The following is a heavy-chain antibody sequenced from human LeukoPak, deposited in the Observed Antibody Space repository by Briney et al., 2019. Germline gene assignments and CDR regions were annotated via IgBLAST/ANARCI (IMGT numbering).Heavy chain of an antibody. Sequence: GGSLRLSCAASGFTFSNYNMNWVRQAPGKAMEWVSSITSSGTYIFYADSVKGRFTISRDNAKNSLYLQMNSLRAEDTAVYYCARDCNRTYCYDYWGQGTLVTVSS. CDR2: ITSSGTYI. J-gene: IGHJ4*02. CDR1: GFTFSNYN. V-gene: IGHV3-21*01. CDR3: ARDCNRTYCYDY. D-gene: IGHD2/OR15-2a*01.